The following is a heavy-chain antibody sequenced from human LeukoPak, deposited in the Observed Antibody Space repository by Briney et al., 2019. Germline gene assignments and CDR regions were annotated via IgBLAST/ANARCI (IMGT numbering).Heavy chain of an antibody. J-gene: IGHJ2*01. CDR3: ARPIKIPPAVAGTATGWYFDL. Sequence: GESLKISCKGSGYSFTSYWIGWVRQMPGKGLEWMGIIYPGDSDATYSPSFQGQVTISADKSISTAYLQWSSLKASDTAMYYCARPIKIPPAVAGTATGWYFDLWGRGTLVTVSS. D-gene: IGHD6-19*01. V-gene: IGHV5-51*01. CDR1: GYSFTSYW. CDR2: IYPGDSDA.